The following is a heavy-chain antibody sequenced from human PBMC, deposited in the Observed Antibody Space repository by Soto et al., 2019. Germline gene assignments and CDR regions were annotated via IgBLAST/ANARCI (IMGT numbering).Heavy chain of an antibody. CDR3: ARGPQALWFDP. CDR2: IYESGST. CDR1: GGSSSSYY. Sequence: KTSETLSLTCTVSGGSSSSYYFSWIRQPPGKGLEWIGYIYESGSTNYNPSLKSRVSISVDTSKNQFSVKLNSVTAADTAVYYCARGPQALWFDPWGQGTLVTVSS. V-gene: IGHV4-59*08. J-gene: IGHJ5*02.